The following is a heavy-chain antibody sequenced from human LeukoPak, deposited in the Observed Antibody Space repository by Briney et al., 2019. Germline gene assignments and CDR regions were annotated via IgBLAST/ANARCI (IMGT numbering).Heavy chain of an antibody. V-gene: IGHV3-48*02. Sequence: GGSLRLSCTASGFSFSDYSLNWVRLAPGKGLEWISYIGGSGHPIGYANSVKGRFTISRDNARNSLFLQMNSLRDEDTAIYYCARDKDFAFDFWGQGTLVTVSS. CDR1: GFSFSDYS. CDR2: IGGSGHPI. J-gene: IGHJ4*02. CDR3: ARDKDFAFDF.